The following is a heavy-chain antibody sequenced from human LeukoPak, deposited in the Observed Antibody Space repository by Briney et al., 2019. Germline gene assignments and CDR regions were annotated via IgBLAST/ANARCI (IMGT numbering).Heavy chain of an antibody. CDR2: IYSGGVT. Sequence: GGSLRLSCAASGFNVSDNFMSWARQAPGKGLEWVAVIYSGGVTFYADSVKGRFTVFRDNSKNTLYLQMNSLRTEDTAVYFCARWTYPWGQGTLVTVSS. CDR1: GFNVSDNF. V-gene: IGHV3-53*01. D-gene: IGHD3/OR15-3a*01. CDR3: ARWTYP. J-gene: IGHJ5*02.